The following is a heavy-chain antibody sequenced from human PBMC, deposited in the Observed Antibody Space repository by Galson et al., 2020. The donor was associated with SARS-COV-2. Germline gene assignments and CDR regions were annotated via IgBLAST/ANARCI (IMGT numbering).Heavy chain of an antibody. V-gene: IGHV3-30-3*01. CDR3: AREGCSSTSCDIVDPTSSAGMDV. J-gene: IGHJ6*02. CDR1: GFTFSSYA. D-gene: IGHD2-2*02. Sequence: TGGSLRLSCAASGFTFSSYAMHWVRQAPGKGLEWVAVISYDGSNKYYADSVKGRFTISRDNSKNTLYLQMNSLRAEDTAVYYCAREGCSSTSCDIVDPTSSAGMDVWGQGTTVTVSS. CDR2: ISYDGSNK.